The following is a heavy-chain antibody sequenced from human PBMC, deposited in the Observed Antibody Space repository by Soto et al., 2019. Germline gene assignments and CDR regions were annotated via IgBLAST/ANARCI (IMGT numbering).Heavy chain of an antibody. Sequence: SLTCAVSGGSISSGGYSWSWIRQPPGKGLEWIGYIYHSGSTYYNPSLKSRVTISVDRSKNQFSLKLSSVTAADTAVYYCARAPIVAGAFDIWGQGTMVTVSS. CDR2: IYHSGST. V-gene: IGHV4-30-2*01. D-gene: IGHD2-15*01. CDR1: GGSISSGGYS. J-gene: IGHJ3*02. CDR3: ARAPIVAGAFDI.